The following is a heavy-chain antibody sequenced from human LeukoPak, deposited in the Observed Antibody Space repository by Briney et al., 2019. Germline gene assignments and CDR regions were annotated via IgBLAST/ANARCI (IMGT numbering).Heavy chain of an antibody. CDR3: ARDGSSSWPFDF. J-gene: IGHJ4*02. V-gene: IGHV4-4*07. CDR2: ISTGGST. CDR1: GGSMRNYF. D-gene: IGHD6-13*01. Sequence: SETLSLTCTVSGGSMRNYFWNWVRQPAGEGLERIGRISTGGSTDYNPSLESRLTMSVDTSKNQFSLRLSSVTAADTAVYYCARDGSSSWPFDFWGQGTLVTVSS.